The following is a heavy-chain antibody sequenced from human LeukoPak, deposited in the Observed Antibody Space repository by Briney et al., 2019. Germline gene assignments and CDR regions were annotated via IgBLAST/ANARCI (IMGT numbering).Heavy chain of an antibody. Sequence: GGSLKLSCAASGFTFSDSSIHWVRQAPGKGREWIGLMDKKLNGYLTAYAASVRGRFTISRDDSQNTAYLQMDSLKTEDTALYYCTRDSGTYNWLDPWGQGTLVTVSS. CDR3: TRDSGTYNWLDP. CDR1: GFTFSDSS. V-gene: IGHV3-73*01. CDR2: MDKKLNGYLT. D-gene: IGHD1-26*01. J-gene: IGHJ5*02.